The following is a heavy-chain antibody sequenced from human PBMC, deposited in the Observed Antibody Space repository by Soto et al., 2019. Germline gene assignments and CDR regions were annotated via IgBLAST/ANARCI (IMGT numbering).Heavy chain of an antibody. J-gene: IGHJ4*02. CDR3: ARDGDKLLWFGELFTL. CDR1: GFTFSDYY. D-gene: IGHD3-10*01. Sequence: GGSLRLSCAASGFTFSDYYMSWIRQAPGKGLEWVSYISSSGSTIYYADSVKGRFTISRDNAKNSLYLQMNSLRAEDTAVYYCARDGDKLLWFGELFTLWGQGTLVTVSS. CDR2: ISSSGSTI. V-gene: IGHV3-11*01.